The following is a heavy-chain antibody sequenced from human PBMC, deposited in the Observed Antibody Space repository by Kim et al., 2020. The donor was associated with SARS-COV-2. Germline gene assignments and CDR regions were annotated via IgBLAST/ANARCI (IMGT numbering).Heavy chain of an antibody. D-gene: IGHD3-3*01. V-gene: IGHV1-2*02. CDR1: GYTFTGYY. CDR2: INPNSGGT. Sequence: ASVKVSCKASGYTFTGYYMHWVRQAPGQGLEWMGWINPNSGGTNYAQKFQGRVTMTRDTSISTAYMELSRLRSDDTAVYYCARAPLIFGVAHYYYYGMDVWGQGTTVTVSS. J-gene: IGHJ6*02. CDR3: ARAPLIFGVAHYYYYGMDV.